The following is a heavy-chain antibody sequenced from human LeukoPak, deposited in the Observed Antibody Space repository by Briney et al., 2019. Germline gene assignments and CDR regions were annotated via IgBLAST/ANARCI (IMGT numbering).Heavy chain of an antibody. V-gene: IGHV4-38-2*02. CDR1: GYSISSGYY. CDR3: AGYSRLSVRYYYMDV. D-gene: IGHD6-6*01. CDR2: IYHSGST. J-gene: IGHJ6*03. Sequence: SETLSLTCTVSGYSISSGYYWGWIRQPPGKGLEWIGSIYHSGSTYYNPSLKSRVTISVDTSKNQFSLKLSSVTAADTAVYYCAGYSRLSVRYYYMDVWGKGTTVTVSS.